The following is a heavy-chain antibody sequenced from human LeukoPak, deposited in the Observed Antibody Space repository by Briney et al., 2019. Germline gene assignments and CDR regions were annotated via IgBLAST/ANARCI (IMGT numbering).Heavy chain of an antibody. CDR2: IKSDGSAE. D-gene: IGHD3-10*01. CDR1: GLTFMTYW. Sequence: PGRSLRLSCAVSGLTFMTYWMTWVRQPPGKCREWVANIKSDGSAETYVDSVKGRFPISRDNAKSSMFLQMNSLRAEDTAVYFCASGGHVDYLGPGTLVTVSS. CDR3: ASGGHVDY. J-gene: IGHJ4*02. V-gene: IGHV3-7*01.